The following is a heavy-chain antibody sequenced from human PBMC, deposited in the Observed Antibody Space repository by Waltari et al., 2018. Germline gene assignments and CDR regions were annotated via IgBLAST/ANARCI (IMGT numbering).Heavy chain of an antibody. CDR2: NIPTLGIA. J-gene: IGHJ4*02. CDR3: ARDGDYGDNAPSDY. V-gene: IGHV1-69*16. D-gene: IGHD4-17*01. Sequence: QVQLVQSGAEVKKPGSSVKVSCTASGGRFRSDSINWVRQVPGQGLEWMGGNIPTLGIADYAPKFQDRVTISADEFTRTAYMEVRSLLPEDTAVYYCARDGDYGDNAPSDYWGQGTLVTVSS. CDR1: GGRFRSDS.